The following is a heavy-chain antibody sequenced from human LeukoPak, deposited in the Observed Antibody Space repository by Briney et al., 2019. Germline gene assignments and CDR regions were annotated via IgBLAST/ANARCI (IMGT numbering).Heavy chain of an antibody. CDR3: AKAGYVSVSYLRCYYYGMDV. Sequence: APGPTLVKPTQTLTLTCTISGLSLNSPGAGVGWIRQPPGKALEWLAHIYWGDNKRYNLPQKTRLNLPTDSSKHRVVLTVTNMDPVDRATFYCAKAGYVSVSYLRCYYYGMDVGGQGTTVSVSS. CDR2: IYWGDNK. D-gene: IGHD3-10*01. CDR1: GLSLNSPGAG. J-gene: IGHJ6*02. V-gene: IGHV2-5*02.